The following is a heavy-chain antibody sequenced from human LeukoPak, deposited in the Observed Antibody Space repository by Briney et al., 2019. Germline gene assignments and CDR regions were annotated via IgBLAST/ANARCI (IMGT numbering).Heavy chain of an antibody. D-gene: IGHD1-14*01. V-gene: IGHV3-11*06. Sequence: GGSLRLSCAASGFTFSDYYMTWIRQAPGRGLEWISYINGSSSDTKYADSVKGRSTISRDNAKNSLFLQLNNLRDEDTAVYFCARDRPGKYYFDSWGQGTLVIVSS. J-gene: IGHJ4*02. CDR3: ARDRPGKYYFDS. CDR1: GFTFSDYY. CDR2: INGSSSDT.